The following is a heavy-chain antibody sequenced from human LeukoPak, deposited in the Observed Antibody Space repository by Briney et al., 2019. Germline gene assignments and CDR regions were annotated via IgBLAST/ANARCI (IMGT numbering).Heavy chain of an antibody. V-gene: IGHV3-7*01. CDR3: ARDVGGAGGY. J-gene: IGHJ4*02. CDR1: GFTFGNYW. D-gene: IGHD3-10*01. CDR2: INQDGSQK. Sequence: GGSLRLSCADSGFTFGNYWMSWVRQAPGKGLEWVAHINQDGSQKYYVDSAKGRFTVSRDNAKNSLYLQMNSLRADDTAIYYCARDVGGAGGYWGQGTLVTVSS.